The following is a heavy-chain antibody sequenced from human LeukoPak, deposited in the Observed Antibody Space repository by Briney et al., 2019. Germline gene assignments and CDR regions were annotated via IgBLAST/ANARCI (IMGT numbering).Heavy chain of an antibody. CDR1: GFTFSSYG. V-gene: IGHV3-30*18. CDR3: AKDAGIAVAGTDAFDI. Sequence: GGSLRLSCAASGFTFSSYGMHWVRQAPGKGLEWVAVISDDGSNKYYADSVKGRFTISRDNSKNTLYLQMNSLRAEDTAVYYCAKDAGIAVAGTDAFDIWGQGTMVTVSS. J-gene: IGHJ3*02. D-gene: IGHD6-19*01. CDR2: ISDDGSNK.